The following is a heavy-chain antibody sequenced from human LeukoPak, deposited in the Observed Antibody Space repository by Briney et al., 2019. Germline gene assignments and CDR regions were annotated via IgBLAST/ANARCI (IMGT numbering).Heavy chain of an antibody. J-gene: IGHJ4*02. CDR2: ISGRTGAT. Sequence: GGSLRLSCAASGFTFSVAAMSWVRQAPGKGLEWVSAISGRTGATYYADSEKGRFNISRDNSKSTLYLQMDSLRAEDTAVYYCAKCGNSGCHLIDYWGQGTLVTVSS. CDR3: AKCGNSGCHLIDY. CDR1: GFTFSVAA. V-gene: IGHV3-23*01. D-gene: IGHD5-12*01.